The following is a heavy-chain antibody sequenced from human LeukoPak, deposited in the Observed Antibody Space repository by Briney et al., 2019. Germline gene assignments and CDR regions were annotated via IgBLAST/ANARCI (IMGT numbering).Heavy chain of an antibody. J-gene: IGHJ4*02. Sequence: PGGSLRLSCAASGFTFSSYWMSWVRQAPGKGLEWVANIKQDGSEKYYVDSVKGRFTISRDNAKNSLYLQMNSLRAEDTAVYYCATGYSSSWFKKHFDYWGQGTLVTVSS. CDR2: IKQDGSEK. D-gene: IGHD6-13*01. CDR3: ATGYSSSWFKKHFDY. V-gene: IGHV3-7*01. CDR1: GFTFSSYW.